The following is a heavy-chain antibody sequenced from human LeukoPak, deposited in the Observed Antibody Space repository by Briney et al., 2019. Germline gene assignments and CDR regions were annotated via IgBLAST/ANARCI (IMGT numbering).Heavy chain of an antibody. J-gene: IGHJ5*02. CDR2: IYYGGST. CDR1: GGSISSSDYY. CDR3: ARALGYCSGGSCTRGYNWFDP. D-gene: IGHD2-15*01. V-gene: IGHV4-39*01. Sequence: PETLSLTCTVSGGSISSSDYYWGWIRQPPGKGLEWIGSIYYGGSTYYNPSLKSRVTISVDTSMNQFSLKLSFVTTADTAVYYCARALGYCSGGSCTRGYNWFDPWGQGTLVTVPS.